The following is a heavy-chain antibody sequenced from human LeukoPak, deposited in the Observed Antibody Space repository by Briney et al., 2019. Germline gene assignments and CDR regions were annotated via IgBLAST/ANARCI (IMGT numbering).Heavy chain of an antibody. Sequence: PGGSLRLSCAASGFTFSSYSMNWVRQAPGKGLEWVSYISSSSSTIYYADSVKGRFTISRDNAKNSLYLQMNSLRAEDTAVYYCARYLGHYYYMDVWGKGTTVTVSS. D-gene: IGHD3-10*01. CDR3: ARYLGHYYYMDV. CDR2: ISSSSSTI. CDR1: GFTFSSYS. J-gene: IGHJ6*03. V-gene: IGHV3-48*04.